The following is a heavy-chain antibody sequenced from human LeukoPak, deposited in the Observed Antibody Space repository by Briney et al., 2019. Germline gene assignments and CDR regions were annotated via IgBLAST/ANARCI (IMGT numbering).Heavy chain of an antibody. Sequence: SETLSLTCTVSGGSISSGGYYWSWIRQHPGKGLEWIGYIYYSGSTYYNPSLKSRVTISVDTSKNQFSLKLSSVTAADTAVYYCAREYYYDSSIRRAFDIWGQGTMVTASS. V-gene: IGHV4-31*03. CDR3: AREYYYDSSIRRAFDI. D-gene: IGHD3-22*01. CDR2: IYYSGST. CDR1: GGSISSGGYY. J-gene: IGHJ3*02.